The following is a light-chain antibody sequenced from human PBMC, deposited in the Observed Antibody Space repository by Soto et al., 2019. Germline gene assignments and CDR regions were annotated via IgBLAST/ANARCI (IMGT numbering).Light chain of an antibody. V-gene: IGKV3-11*01. CDR3: QNRNNWPPGAT. Sequence: EIVLTQSPATLSLSPGERATLSCRASHTISNSLAWYQQRPGQAPRLLIYDASKRATGIPARFSGSGSGTDFTLTISSLEPEDFAVYYCQNRNNWPPGATFGGGTKVEIK. J-gene: IGKJ4*01. CDR2: DAS. CDR1: HTISNS.